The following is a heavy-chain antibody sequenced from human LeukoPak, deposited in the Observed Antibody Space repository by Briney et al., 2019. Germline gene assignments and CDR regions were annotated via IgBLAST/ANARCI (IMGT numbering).Heavy chain of an antibody. J-gene: IGHJ4*02. CDR3: ARDYSGSLLDY. CDR2: ISYDGSNK. D-gene: IGHD1-26*01. Sequence: GGSLRLSCAASGFTFSGYAMHWVRQAPGKGLEWVAVISYDGSNKYYADSVKGRFTISRDNSKNTLYLQMNSLRAEDTAVYYCARDYSGSLLDYWGQGTLVTDSS. CDR1: GFTFSGYA. V-gene: IGHV3-30-3*01.